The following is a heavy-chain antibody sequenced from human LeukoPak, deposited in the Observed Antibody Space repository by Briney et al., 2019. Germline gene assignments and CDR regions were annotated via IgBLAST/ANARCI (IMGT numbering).Heavy chain of an antibody. J-gene: IGHJ6*03. CDR1: GGTFSSYA. CDR2: IIPIFGTA. V-gene: IGHV1-69*05. D-gene: IGHD6-6*01. CDR3: ARSNIAARRFGLGFYMDV. Sequence: GASVKVSCKAYGGTFSSYAISWVRQAPGQRLEWMGGIIPIFGTANYAQKFQGRVTITTDESTSTAYMELSSLRSEDTAVYYCARSNIAARRFGLGFYMDVWGKWTTVTVSS.